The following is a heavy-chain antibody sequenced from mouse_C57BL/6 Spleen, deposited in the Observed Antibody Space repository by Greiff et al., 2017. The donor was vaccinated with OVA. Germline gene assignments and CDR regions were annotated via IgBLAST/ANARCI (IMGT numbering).Heavy chain of an antibody. V-gene: IGHV1-26*01. D-gene: IGHD3-2*02. CDR3: ARGTAQAYYVDY. CDR1: GYTFTDYY. CDR2: INPNNGGT. Sequence: VQLQQSGPELVKPGASVKISCKASGYTFTDYYMNWVKQSHGKSLEWIGDINPNNGGTSYNQKFKGKATLTVDKSSSTAYMELRSLTSEDSAVYYCARGTAQAYYVDYWGQGTTLTVSS. J-gene: IGHJ2*01.